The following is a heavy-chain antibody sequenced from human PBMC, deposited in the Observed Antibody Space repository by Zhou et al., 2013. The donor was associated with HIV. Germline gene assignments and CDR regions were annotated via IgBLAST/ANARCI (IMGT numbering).Heavy chain of an antibody. CDR3: ATRGGAASAGAFDI. V-gene: IGHV1-69*05. D-gene: IGHD6-13*01. Sequence: QGQLVQSGAEVKKPGSSVKVSCKASGGSFGRDVLSWVRQAPGQGLEWMGGIIPIFGTANYAQKFQGRVTITTDESTSTAYMELSSLRSEDTAVYYCATRGGAASAGAFDIWGQGTMLTVSS. CDR1: GGSFGRDV. J-gene: IGHJ3*02. CDR2: IIPIFGTA.